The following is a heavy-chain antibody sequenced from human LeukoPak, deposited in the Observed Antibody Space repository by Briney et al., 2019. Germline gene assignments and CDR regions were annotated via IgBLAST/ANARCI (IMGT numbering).Heavy chain of an antibody. CDR2: ISSSSSYI. V-gene: IGHV3-21*01. Sequence: PGASLRLACAASALTFGSYCMTWVREAPGKGLEWVSSISSSSSYIYYADSVKGRFTISRDNAKNSLYLQMNSLRAEDTAVYYCARYPVHSNPSEKGYWGQGTLVTVSS. CDR3: ARYPVHSNPSEKGY. CDR1: ALTFGSYC. D-gene: IGHD4-11*01. J-gene: IGHJ4*02.